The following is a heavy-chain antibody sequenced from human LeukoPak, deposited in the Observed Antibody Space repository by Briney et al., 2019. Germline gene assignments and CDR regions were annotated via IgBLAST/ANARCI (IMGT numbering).Heavy chain of an antibody. CDR1: GYSISSGYY. CDR3: AREGYYASGYPFDY. J-gene: IGHJ4*02. CDR2: IYHSGST. Sequence: SETLSLTCTVSGYSISSGYYWGWIRQPPGKGLEWIGSIYHSGSTYYNPSLKSRVTISVDTSKNQFSLKLSSVTAADTAVYYCAREGYYASGYPFDYWGQGTLVTVSS. D-gene: IGHD3-10*01. V-gene: IGHV4-38-2*02.